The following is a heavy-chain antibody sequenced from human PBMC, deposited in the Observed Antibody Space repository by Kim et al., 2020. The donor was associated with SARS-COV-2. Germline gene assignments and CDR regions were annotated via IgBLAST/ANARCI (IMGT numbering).Heavy chain of an antibody. CDR3: ASLWPRDYYGMDV. Sequence: SETLSLTCTVSGGSISSYYWSWIRQPPGKGLEWIGYIYYSGSTNYNPSLKSRVTISVDTSKNQFSLKLSSVTAAGTAVYYCASLWPRDYYGMDVWGRGTTVTVSS. CDR2: IYYSGST. J-gene: IGHJ6*02. D-gene: IGHD3-10*01. V-gene: IGHV4-59*01. CDR1: GGSISSYY.